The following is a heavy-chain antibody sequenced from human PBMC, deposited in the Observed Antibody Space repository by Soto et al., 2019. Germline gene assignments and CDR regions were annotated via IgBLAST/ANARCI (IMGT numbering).Heavy chain of an antibody. Sequence: GGSLRLSCAAPGFICSSYDMSWVRQAPGKGLEWVSTILVDGRTFYVDSVKSRFTISRDSSQNTVYLQMNSLTAGDTALYYCAKATATGGGAFDICGQGTMVTVSS. D-gene: IGHD2-8*02. V-gene: IGHV3-23*01. CDR2: ILVDGRT. J-gene: IGHJ3*02. CDR1: GFICSSYD. CDR3: AKATATGGGAFDI.